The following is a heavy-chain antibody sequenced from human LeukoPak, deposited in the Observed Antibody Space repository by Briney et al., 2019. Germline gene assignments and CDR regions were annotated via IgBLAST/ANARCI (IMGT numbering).Heavy chain of an antibody. D-gene: IGHD4-17*01. CDR1: GGSVSSGTYY. J-gene: IGHJ5*02. Sequence: PSETLSLTCTVSGGSVSSGTYYWSWIRQPPGKGLEWIGYIYNRGSTKSNPSLKRRVTILVDTSKNQFSLKLSSVTAADTAVYYCARDPYGEGWFDPWGQGTLVTVSS. CDR2: IYNRGST. CDR3: ARDPYGEGWFDP. V-gene: IGHV4-61*01.